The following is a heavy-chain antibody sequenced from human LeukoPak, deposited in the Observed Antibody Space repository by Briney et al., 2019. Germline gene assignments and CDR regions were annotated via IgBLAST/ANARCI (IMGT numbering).Heavy chain of an antibody. CDR2: ISYDGSNK. D-gene: IGHD6-19*01. V-gene: IGHV3-30-3*01. CDR1: GFTFIGYA. J-gene: IGHJ6*02. Sequence: PGGSLKLSCAASGFTFIGYAMHWVRQAPGKGLEWVAVISYDGSNKYYADSVKGRFTISRDNSKNTLYLQMNSLRAEDTAVYYCASSGWANPVWGQGTTVTVSS. CDR3: ASSGWANPV.